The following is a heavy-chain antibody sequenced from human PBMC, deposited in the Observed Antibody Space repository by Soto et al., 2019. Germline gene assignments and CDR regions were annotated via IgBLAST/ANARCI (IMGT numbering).Heavy chain of an antibody. V-gene: IGHV1-69*12. CDR2: IIPIFGTA. J-gene: IGHJ6*02. D-gene: IGHD3-16*02. Sequence: QVQLVQSGAEVKKPGSSVKVSCKASGGTFSSYAISWVRQAPGQGLEWMGGIIPIFGTANYAQKFQGRVTITADESTSXAYMELSSQRSEDTAVDYCARQLEVISYYPSGMEVWGQGTTVTVSS. CDR3: ARQLEVISYYPSGMEV. CDR1: GGTFSSYA.